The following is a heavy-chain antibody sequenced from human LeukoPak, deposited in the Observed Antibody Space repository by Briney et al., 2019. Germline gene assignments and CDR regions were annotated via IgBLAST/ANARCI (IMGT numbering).Heavy chain of an antibody. V-gene: IGHV1-46*01. Sequence: ASVKVSCKASGYTFTSYYMHWVRQAPGQGLEWMGIINPSGGSTSYAQKFQGRVTMTRDMSTSTVYMELSSLRSEDTAVYYCAREGVTAMVNTESLDYWGQGTLVTVSS. CDR2: INPSGGST. J-gene: IGHJ4*02. D-gene: IGHD5-18*01. CDR3: AREGVTAMVNTESLDY. CDR1: GYTFTSYY.